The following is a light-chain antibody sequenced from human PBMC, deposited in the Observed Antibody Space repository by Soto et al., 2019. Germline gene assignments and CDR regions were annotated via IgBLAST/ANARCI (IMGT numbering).Light chain of an antibody. J-gene: IGLJ2*01. CDR3: SSYTSSRGGVV. V-gene: IGLV2-14*01. Sequence: QSALTQPASVSGSPGQSITISCTGTSSDVGGYNYVSWYQQHPGKAPKLMIYDVSNRPSGVSKRFSGSKSGNTASLTISGLQAEDEADYYCSSYTSSRGGVVFGGGTKLTVL. CDR2: DVS. CDR1: SSDVGGYNY.